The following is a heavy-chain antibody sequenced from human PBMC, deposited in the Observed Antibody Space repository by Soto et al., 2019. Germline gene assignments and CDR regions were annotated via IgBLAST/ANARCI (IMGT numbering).Heavy chain of an antibody. V-gene: IGHV4-34*01. CDR3: ARESHDMLTGPPWVWYFDL. J-gene: IGHJ2*01. D-gene: IGHD3-9*01. Sequence: QVQLQQWGAGPLRPLETLSLTCGVSGGSFSGYYWAWIRQSPGKGLEWIGEINDRGAINYNPSLKSRVSISVDTSKHPYSLNLRSLTAADTAVYYCARESHDMLTGPPWVWYFDLWGRGTLVTVSS. CDR2: INDRGAI. CDR1: GGSFSGYY.